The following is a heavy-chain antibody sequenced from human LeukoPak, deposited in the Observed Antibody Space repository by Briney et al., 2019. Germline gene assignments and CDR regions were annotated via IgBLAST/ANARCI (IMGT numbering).Heavy chain of an antibody. Sequence: GGSLRLSCAVSGFTFSSYAMYWVRQAPGKGLEWVSSIDATGGSIHYADSVKGRFIISRDNSKNTLYLQMSCLRAEDTALYYCAKALLVDKYWFDPWGQGTLVTVSS. J-gene: IGHJ5*02. D-gene: IGHD2-8*02. CDR3: AKALLVDKYWFDP. V-gene: IGHV3-23*01. CDR2: IDATGGSI. CDR1: GFTFSSYA.